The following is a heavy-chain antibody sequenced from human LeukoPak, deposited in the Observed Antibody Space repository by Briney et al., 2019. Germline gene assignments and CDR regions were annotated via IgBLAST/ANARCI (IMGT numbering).Heavy chain of an antibody. J-gene: IGHJ4*02. CDR2: ISGSGGST. D-gene: IGHD4-17*01. CDR3: AKVRSYGDYAFDY. CDR1: RFTFSSYG. V-gene: IGHV3-23*01. Sequence: PGGSLRLSCAASRFTFSSYGMSWVRQAPGKGLEWVSAISGSGGSTYYADSVKGRFTISRDNSKNTLYLQMNSLRAEDTAVYYCAKVRSYGDYAFDYWGQGTLVTVSS.